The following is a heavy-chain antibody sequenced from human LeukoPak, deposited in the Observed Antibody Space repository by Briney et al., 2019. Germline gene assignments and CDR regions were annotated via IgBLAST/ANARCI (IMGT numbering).Heavy chain of an antibody. CDR3: ASTGVVVHASDY. CDR1: GFTFSSYE. Sequence: GGSLRLSCAASGFTFSSYEMNWVRQAPGKGLEWVSYISSTSSTLYYEDSVKGRFTISRDNAKNSLYLQINSLRAEDTAVYYCASTGVVVHASDYWGQGTLVTVPS. J-gene: IGHJ4*02. CDR2: ISSTSSTL. D-gene: IGHD2-8*02. V-gene: IGHV3-48*03.